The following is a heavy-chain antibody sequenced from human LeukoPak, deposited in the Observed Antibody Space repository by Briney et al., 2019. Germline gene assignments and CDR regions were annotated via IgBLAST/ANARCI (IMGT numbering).Heavy chain of an antibody. CDR1: GYTFTCYY. J-gene: IGHJ4*02. V-gene: IGHV1-2*02. Sequence: GASVKVSCKASGYTFTCYYMHWVRQAPGQGLEWMGWINPNSGGTNYAQKFQGRVTMTRDTSISTAYMELSRLRSDDTAVYYCARDVRAGIAAAGTNYWGQGTLVTVSS. CDR2: INPNSGGT. CDR3: ARDVRAGIAAAGTNY. D-gene: IGHD6-13*01.